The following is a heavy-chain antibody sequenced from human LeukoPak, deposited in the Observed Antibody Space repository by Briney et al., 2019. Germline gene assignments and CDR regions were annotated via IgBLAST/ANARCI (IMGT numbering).Heavy chain of an antibody. CDR1: GFTFSSYW. CDR3: ARPGVGFDY. V-gene: IGHV3-74*01. Sequence: GGSLRLSCAASGFTFSSYWMNWVRQAPGKGLVWVSRIASDGSSTTYADSVKGRFSISRDNAKNTVYLQMNSLRAEDTAVYYCARPGVGFDYWGQGALVTVSS. CDR2: IASDGSST. J-gene: IGHJ4*02.